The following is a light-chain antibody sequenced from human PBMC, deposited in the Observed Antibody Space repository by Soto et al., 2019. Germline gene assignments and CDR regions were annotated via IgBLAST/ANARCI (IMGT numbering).Light chain of an antibody. J-gene: IGKJ1*01. V-gene: IGKV1-39*01. Sequence: DIQMTQSPSSLSASVGDRVTITCRASQSITDHLNWYQQKSGEAPKLLIYTAYNLQSGVPSRFSGRGSETEFTLTISSLQPEDFATYYCQKSYSTLWTFGQGTKLDVK. CDR1: QSITDH. CDR2: TAY. CDR3: QKSYSTLWT.